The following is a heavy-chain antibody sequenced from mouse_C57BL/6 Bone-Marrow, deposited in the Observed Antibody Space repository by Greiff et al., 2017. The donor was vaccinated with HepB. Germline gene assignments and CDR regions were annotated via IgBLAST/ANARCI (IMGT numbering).Heavy chain of an antibody. CDR3: AMIYYGNSAWFAY. Sequence: VQLMESGAELARPGASVKLSCKASGYTFTSYGISWVKQRTGQGLEWIGEIYPRSGNTYYNEKFKGKATLTADKSSSTAYMELRSLTSEDSAVYFCAMIYYGNSAWFAYWGQGTLVTVSA. J-gene: IGHJ3*01. CDR2: IYPRSGNT. V-gene: IGHV1-81*01. CDR1: GYTFTSYG. D-gene: IGHD2-1*01.